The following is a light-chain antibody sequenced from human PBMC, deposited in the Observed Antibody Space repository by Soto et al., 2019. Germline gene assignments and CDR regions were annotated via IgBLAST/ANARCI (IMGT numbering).Light chain of an antibody. V-gene: IGKV1-39*01. J-gene: IGKJ1*01. Sequence: DIQMTQSPSSLCASVGDRVTITCRASQSISSYLNWYQQKPGKAPKLLIYAASSLQSGVPSRFSGSGSGTDFTLTISSLQPEDFATYYCQQSYSTPVTFGQGTKVDIK. CDR1: QSISSY. CDR3: QQSYSTPVT. CDR2: AAS.